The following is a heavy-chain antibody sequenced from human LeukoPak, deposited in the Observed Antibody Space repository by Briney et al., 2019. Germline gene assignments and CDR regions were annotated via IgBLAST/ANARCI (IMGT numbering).Heavy chain of an antibody. D-gene: IGHD3-22*01. CDR3: VTYYFDSSGPKKNY. V-gene: IGHV4-34*01. CDR1: GGSFSGYY. J-gene: IGHJ4*02. Sequence: SETLSLTCAVYGGSFSGYYWSWIRQPPGKGLEWLGEINHSGSTNYNPSLKSRVTISVDTSKKQFSLKLSSVTAADTAVYYCVTYYFDSSGPKKNYWGQGTLVTASS. CDR2: INHSGST.